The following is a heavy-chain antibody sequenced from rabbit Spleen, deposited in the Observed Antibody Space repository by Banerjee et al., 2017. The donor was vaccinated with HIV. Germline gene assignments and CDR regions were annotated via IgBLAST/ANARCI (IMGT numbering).Heavy chain of an antibody. J-gene: IGHJ6*01. Sequence: QSLEESGRDLVKPGASLTLTCTASGFSFSSSYYMCWVRQAPGKGLEWIGCIYTGSGQTWYASWAKGRFTITRSTSLNTVTLQLNSLTAADTATYFCARDTSSSFSSYGMDLWGPGTLVTVS. V-gene: IGHV1S40*01. D-gene: IGHD1-1*01. CDR3: ARDTSSSFSSYGMDL. CDR1: GFSFSSSYY. CDR2: IYTGSGQT.